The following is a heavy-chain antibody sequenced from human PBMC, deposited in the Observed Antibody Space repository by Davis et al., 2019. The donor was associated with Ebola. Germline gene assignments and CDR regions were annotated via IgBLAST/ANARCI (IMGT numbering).Heavy chain of an antibody. CDR2: IEWDDDK. CDR1: GFSLSTSGMC. D-gene: IGHD3-3*01. V-gene: IGHV2-70*01. Sequence: SGPTLVKPTQTLTLTCTFSGFSLSTSGMCVSWIRQPPGKALAWLALIEWDDDKYYSTSLKTRLTISKDTSKNQVVLTMTNMDPVDTATYYCARTSTYYDFWSGYYHLYYYGMDVWGQGTTVTVSS. J-gene: IGHJ6*02. CDR3: ARTSTYYDFWSGYYHLYYYGMDV.